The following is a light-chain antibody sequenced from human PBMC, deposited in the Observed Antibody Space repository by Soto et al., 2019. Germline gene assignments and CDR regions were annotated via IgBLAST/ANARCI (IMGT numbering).Light chain of an antibody. V-gene: IGLV2-14*01. J-gene: IGLJ1*01. Sequence: QSVLTQPASVSGSPGQSITISCTGTSSDVGAYNYVSWYQQHPGKAPSLMIYDVTNRPSGVSNRFSGSKSGNTASLTISGFQAETKLDNYCSSYPGTTTYAFGPGTKFT. CDR2: DVT. CDR1: SSDVGAYNY. CDR3: SSYPGTTTYA.